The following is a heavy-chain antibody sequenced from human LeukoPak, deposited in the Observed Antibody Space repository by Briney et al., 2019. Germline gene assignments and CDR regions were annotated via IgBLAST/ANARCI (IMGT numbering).Heavy chain of an antibody. CDR1: GGSFSGYY. V-gene: IGHV4-34*01. J-gene: IGHJ4*02. CDR2: INHSGST. D-gene: IGHD1-14*01. CDR3: ARGGLLRSFDY. Sequence: PSETLSLTCAVYGGSFSGYYWSWIRQPPGKGLEWIGEINHSGSTNYSPSLKSRVTISVDTSKNQFSLKLSSVTAADTAVYYCARGGLLRSFDYWGQGTLVTVSS.